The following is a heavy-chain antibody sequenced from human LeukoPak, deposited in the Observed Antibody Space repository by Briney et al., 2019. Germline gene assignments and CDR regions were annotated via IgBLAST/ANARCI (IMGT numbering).Heavy chain of an antibody. D-gene: IGHD3-10*01. CDR1: GFTFSSYS. CDR2: ISSSSSYI. Sequence: GGSLRLSCAAPGFTFSSYSMNWVRQAPGKGLEWLSSISSSSSYIYYADSVKGRFTISRDNAKNSLYLQMNSLRAEDTAVYYCASGRDYYGSGSYNSDPWGQGTLVTVSS. J-gene: IGHJ5*02. V-gene: IGHV3-21*01. CDR3: ASGRDYYGSGSYNSDP.